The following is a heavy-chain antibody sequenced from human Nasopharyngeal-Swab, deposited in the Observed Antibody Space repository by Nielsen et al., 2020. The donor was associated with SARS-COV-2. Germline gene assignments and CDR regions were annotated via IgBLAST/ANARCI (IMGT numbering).Heavy chain of an antibody. CDR3: ARGRSSGWYKAFDI. D-gene: IGHD6-19*01. CDR1: GFTFSSYA. Sequence: GGSLRLSCAASGFTFSSYAMHWVRQAPGKGLEYVSAISSNGGSTYYANSVKGRFTTSRDNSKNTLYLQMGSLRAEDMAVYYCARGRSSGWYKAFDIWGQGTMVTVSS. V-gene: IGHV3-64*01. CDR2: ISSNGGST. J-gene: IGHJ3*02.